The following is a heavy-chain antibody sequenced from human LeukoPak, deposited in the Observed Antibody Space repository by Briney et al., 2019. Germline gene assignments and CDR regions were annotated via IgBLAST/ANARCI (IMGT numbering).Heavy chain of an antibody. V-gene: IGHV4-34*01. Sequence: SETLSLTCAVYGGSFSGYFWSWIRQPPGKGLEWIGEINHSGRTNYNPSLKSRVTMSVDTSKNQFSLNLNSVTAADTAVYYCARGQFQRDHWGQGTLVTVSS. CDR2: INHSGRT. D-gene: IGHD5-24*01. J-gene: IGHJ4*02. CDR3: ARGQFQRDH. CDR1: GGSFSGYF.